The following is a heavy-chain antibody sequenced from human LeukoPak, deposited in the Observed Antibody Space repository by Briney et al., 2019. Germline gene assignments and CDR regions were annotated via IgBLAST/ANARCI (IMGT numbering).Heavy chain of an antibody. D-gene: IGHD2-2*02. CDR3: ARRIPAAIGFYYYMDV. J-gene: IGHJ6*03. V-gene: IGHV1-2*04. Sequence: ASVKVSCKASGYTFTDYYIHWVRQAPGQGLEWMGWINPNSGGTNYAQKFQGWVTMTRDTSISTAYMELSRLRSDDTAVYYCARRIPAAIGFYYYMDVWGKGTTVTVSS. CDR1: GYTFTDYY. CDR2: INPNSGGT.